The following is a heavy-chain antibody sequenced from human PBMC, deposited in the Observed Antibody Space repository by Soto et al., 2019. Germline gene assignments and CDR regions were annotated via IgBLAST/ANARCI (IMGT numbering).Heavy chain of an antibody. CDR2: IGRRSDI. J-gene: IGHJ6*02. D-gene: IGHD2-21*02. CDR3: AREETAWPLAYGLDV. CDR1: GFSFSTYS. V-gene: IGHV3-21*01. Sequence: GSLRLSCEASGFSFSTYSMHWVRQAPGKGLEWVSSIGRRSDIYYADSVKGRFTISRDNAKNSVSLQMDSLRDEDTAVYYCAREETAWPLAYGLDVWGQGTTVTVSS.